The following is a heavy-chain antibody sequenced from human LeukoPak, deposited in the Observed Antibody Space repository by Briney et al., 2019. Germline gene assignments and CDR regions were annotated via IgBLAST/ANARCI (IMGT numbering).Heavy chain of an antibody. CDR3: AKDGATGSHNWLDP. J-gene: IGHJ5*02. CDR2: ISASGVTT. Sequence: GGSLRLSCAASGFTFSSYWMTWVRQAPGKGLEWVSTISASGVTTHYADSVKGRFTISRDDSKNTLYLHMNSLRVGDTAVYYCAKDGATGSHNWLDPWGQGTLVTVSS. D-gene: IGHD3-10*01. V-gene: IGHV3-23*01. CDR1: GFTFSSYW.